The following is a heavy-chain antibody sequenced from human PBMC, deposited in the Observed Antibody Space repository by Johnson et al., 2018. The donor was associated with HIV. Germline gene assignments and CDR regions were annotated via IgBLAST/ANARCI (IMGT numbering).Heavy chain of an antibody. D-gene: IGHD3-16*02. CDR3: ARESIEGLSDAFDI. CDR1: GFSFSSYG. Sequence: QVQLVESGGGVVQPGRSLRVSCAASGFSFSSYGMHWVRQAPGKGLEWVAVVPDDGDNKYYADSVKGRFTISRDNSKNTLYLQMNSLRAEDTAVYYCARESIEGLSDAFDIWGQGTMVTVSS. CDR2: VPDDGDNK. J-gene: IGHJ3*02. V-gene: IGHV3-30*03.